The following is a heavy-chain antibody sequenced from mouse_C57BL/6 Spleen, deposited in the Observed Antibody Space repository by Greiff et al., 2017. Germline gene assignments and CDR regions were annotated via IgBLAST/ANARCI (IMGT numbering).Heavy chain of an antibody. Sequence: EVQLQQSGAELVRPGASVKLSCTASGFNIKDYYMHWVKQRPEQGLEWIGRIDPEDGDTEYAPKFQGKATMTADTSSNTAYLQLSSLTSEDTAVYYCTLIYYGNYGGYFDCWGQGTTLTVSS. CDR2: IDPEDGDT. D-gene: IGHD2-1*01. J-gene: IGHJ2*01. CDR3: TLIYYGNYGGYFDC. CDR1: GFNIKDYY. V-gene: IGHV14-1*01.